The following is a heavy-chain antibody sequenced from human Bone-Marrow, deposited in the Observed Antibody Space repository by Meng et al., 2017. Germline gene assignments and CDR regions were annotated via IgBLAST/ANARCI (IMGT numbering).Heavy chain of an antibody. V-gene: IGHV1-69*05. CDR1: GGTFSSYA. CDR2: IIPIFGTA. CDR3: ARGPSPPKGSSWYLGYFQH. D-gene: IGHD6-13*01. Sequence: SVKVSCKASGGTFSSYAISWVRQAPGQGLEWMGGIIPIFGTANYAQKFQGRVTITRDTSESTAYMELSSLRSEDTAVYYCARGPSPPKGSSWYLGYFQHWGQGTLVTVSS. J-gene: IGHJ1*01.